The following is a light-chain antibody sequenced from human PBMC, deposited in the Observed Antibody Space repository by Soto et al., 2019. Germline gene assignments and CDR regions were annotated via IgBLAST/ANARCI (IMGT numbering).Light chain of an antibody. J-gene: IGLJ1*01. CDR3: SSYAGNNHYV. V-gene: IGLV2-8*01. CDR2: EVN. Sequence: QAVVTQPPSASGSPGQSVTISCTGTSSDVGTNNYVSWYQQHPGKAPKLVICEVNKRPSGVPDRFSGSKSGNTASLTVSGLQAEDEADYYCSSYAGNNHYVFGSGTKLTVL. CDR1: SSDVGTNNY.